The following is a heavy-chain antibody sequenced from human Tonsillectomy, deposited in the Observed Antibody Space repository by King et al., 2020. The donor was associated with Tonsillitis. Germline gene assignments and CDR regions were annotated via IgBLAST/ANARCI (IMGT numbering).Heavy chain of an antibody. CDR1: GGTFSSHA. J-gene: IGHJ3*02. CDR2: IIPVFGTT. V-gene: IGHV1-69*12. D-gene: IGHD2/OR15-2a*01. CDR3: ARTPYNNCTYFYPFDI. Sequence: QLVQSGAEVKKPGSSVKVSCKASGGTFSSHAISWVRQAPGQGLEWMGGIIPVFGTTNYAHKIQGRVTITADESTSTAYMEMRSLRYEDTAVYYWARTPYNNCTYFYPFDIWGQGTMVTVSS.